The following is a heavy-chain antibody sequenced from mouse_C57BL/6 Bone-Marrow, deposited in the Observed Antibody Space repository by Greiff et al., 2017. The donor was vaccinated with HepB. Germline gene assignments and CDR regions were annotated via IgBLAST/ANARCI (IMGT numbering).Heavy chain of an antibody. Sequence: QVQLQQSGAELARPGASVKLSCKASGYTFTSYWMHWVKQRPGQGLEWIGVIDPSDSYTNYNQKFKGKATLTVDTSSSTAYMQLSSLTSEDSAVYYCARNGYWYFDVWGTGTTVTVSS. CDR1: GYTFTSYW. CDR3: ARNGYWYFDV. V-gene: IGHV1-59*01. CDR2: IDPSDSYT. J-gene: IGHJ1*03.